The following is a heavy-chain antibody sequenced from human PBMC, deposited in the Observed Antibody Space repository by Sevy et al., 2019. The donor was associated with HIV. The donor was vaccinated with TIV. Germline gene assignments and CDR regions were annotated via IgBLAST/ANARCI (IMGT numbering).Heavy chain of an antibody. CDR1: GYTFTSYA. CDR3: ARAGWQQLAYYFDY. J-gene: IGHJ4*02. Sequence: ASVKVSCKASGYTFTSYAMNWVRQAPGQGLEWMGWINTNTGNPTYAQGFTGRFVFSLDTSVSTAYLQISSLKAEDTAVYYWARAGWQQLAYYFDYWGQGTLVTVSS. V-gene: IGHV7-4-1*02. D-gene: IGHD6-13*01. CDR2: INTNTGNP.